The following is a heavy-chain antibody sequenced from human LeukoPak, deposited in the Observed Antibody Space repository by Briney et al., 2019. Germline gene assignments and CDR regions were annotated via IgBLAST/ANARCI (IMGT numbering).Heavy chain of an antibody. J-gene: IGHJ4*02. D-gene: IGHD3-22*01. CDR3: ARARLRDKTYYYDSSGYYLADY. V-gene: IGHV1-46*01. Sequence: ASVKVSCKASGYTFTSYYIHWVRQAPGQGPEWMGIINSSGGSTSYAQKFQGRVTMTTDTSTSTAYMELRSLRSDDTAVYYCARARLRDKTYYYDSSGYYLADYWGQGTLVTVSS. CDR2: INSSGGST. CDR1: GYTFTSYY.